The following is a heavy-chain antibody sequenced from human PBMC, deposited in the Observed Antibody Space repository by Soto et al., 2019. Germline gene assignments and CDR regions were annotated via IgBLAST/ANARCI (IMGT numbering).Heavy chain of an antibody. CDR3: ARERWDIVVVPAATLYYYYGMDV. D-gene: IGHD2-2*01. V-gene: IGHV1-3*01. Sequence: GASEKVSCKASGYTFTSYAMHWVRQAPGQRLEWMGWINAGNGNTKYSQKFQGRVTITRDTSASTAYMELSSLRSEDTAVYYCARERWDIVVVPAATLYYYYGMDVWGQGTTVTVSS. CDR1: GYTFTSYA. J-gene: IGHJ6*02. CDR2: INAGNGNT.